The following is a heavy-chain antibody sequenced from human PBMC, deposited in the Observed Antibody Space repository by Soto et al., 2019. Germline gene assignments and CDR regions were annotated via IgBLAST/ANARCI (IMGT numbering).Heavy chain of an antibody. J-gene: IGHJ4*02. D-gene: IGHD2-2*01. Sequence: TLSLTCTVSGDSMTSGDYSWSWIRQPPGKGLEWLGYIYRTGNTHYSPSLKSRVSISQDRSKNQFSLELTSVTAADTAVYYCARGHYQYSIDYWGQGTLVTVSS. CDR2: IYRTGNT. CDR1: GDSMTSGDYS. CDR3: ARGHYQYSIDY. V-gene: IGHV4-30-2*01.